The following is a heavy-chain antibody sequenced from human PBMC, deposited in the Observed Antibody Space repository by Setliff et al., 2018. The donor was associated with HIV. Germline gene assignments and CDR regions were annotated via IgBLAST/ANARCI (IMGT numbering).Heavy chain of an antibody. CDR1: GISINGYY. J-gene: IGHJ3*02. CDR3: ARDGYCGGDCYHDAFDI. V-gene: IGHV4-4*08. D-gene: IGHD2-21*02. Sequence: LSLTCSVSGISINGYYWSWIRQSPRTRLEWIGYVSSIGNTNYNPSLKSRVTISVDTSKNQFSLKLSSVTAADTAVYYCARDGYCGGDCYHDAFDIWGQGTMVTVS. CDR2: VSSIGNT.